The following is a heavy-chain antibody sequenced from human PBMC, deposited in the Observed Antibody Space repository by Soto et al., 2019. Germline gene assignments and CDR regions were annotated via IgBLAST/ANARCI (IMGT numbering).Heavy chain of an antibody. CDR1: GYSFTSYW. V-gene: IGHV5-10-1*01. CDR2: IDPSDSYT. Sequence: PGESLKISCKGSGYSFTSYWISWVRQMPGKGLEWMGRIDPSDSYTNYSPSFQGHVTISADKSISTAYLQWSSLKASDTAMYYCARTSTGGKYYYGMDVWGQGTTVTVSS. CDR3: ARTSTGGKYYYGMDV. J-gene: IGHJ6*02. D-gene: IGHD2-15*01.